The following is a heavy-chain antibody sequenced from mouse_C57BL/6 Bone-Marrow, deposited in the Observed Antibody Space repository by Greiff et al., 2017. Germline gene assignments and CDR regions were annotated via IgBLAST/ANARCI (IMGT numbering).Heavy chain of an antibody. J-gene: IGHJ3*01. CDR3: ASNYRGAWFAY. Sequence: QVQLQQPGAELVKPGASVKLSCKASGYTFTSYWMHWVKPRPGRGLEWIGRIDTNSGGTKYNEKFKSKATLTVDKPSSTAYMQLSSLTSEDSAVYYCASNYRGAWFAYWGQGTLVTVSA. D-gene: IGHD2-1*01. V-gene: IGHV1-72*01. CDR1: GYTFTSYW. CDR2: IDTNSGGT.